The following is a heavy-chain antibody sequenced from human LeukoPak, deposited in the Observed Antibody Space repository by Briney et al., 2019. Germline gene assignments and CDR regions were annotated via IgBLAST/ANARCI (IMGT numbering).Heavy chain of an antibody. CDR1: GYSISSGYY. Sequence: SETLSLTCTVSGYSISSGYYWGWIRQPPGKGLEWIGTIYHSGSTYYNPSLKSRVTISVDTSKNQFSLKLSSVTAADTAVYYCARSPRYQLLLDAFDIWGQGTMVTVSS. CDR3: ARSPRYQLLLDAFDI. CDR2: IYHSGST. D-gene: IGHD2-2*01. V-gene: IGHV4-38-2*02. J-gene: IGHJ3*02.